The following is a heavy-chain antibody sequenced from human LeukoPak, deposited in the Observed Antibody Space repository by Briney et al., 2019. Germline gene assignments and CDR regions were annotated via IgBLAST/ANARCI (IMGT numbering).Heavy chain of an antibody. CDR2: INTNTRNP. J-gene: IGHJ4*02. Sequence: ASVKVSCKTSGYTFTSNAINWVRQAPGQGLEWMGWINTNTRNPTYALGFTGRFVFSLDPSVSTAYLQITSLQAEDTAVYYCARVINFNWSDMWGQGTLVTVSS. CDR1: GYTFTSNA. CDR3: ARVINFNWSDM. V-gene: IGHV7-4-1*02. D-gene: IGHD3-3*01.